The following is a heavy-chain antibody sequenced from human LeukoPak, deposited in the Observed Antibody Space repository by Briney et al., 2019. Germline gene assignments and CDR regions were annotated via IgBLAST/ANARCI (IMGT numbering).Heavy chain of an antibody. D-gene: IGHD3-16*01. J-gene: IGHJ4*02. CDR3: ARGSTFGGVIFDF. CDR1: GFTFDDYA. CDR2: ISWNGGSK. Sequence: GRSLRLSCAASGFTFDDYAMHWVRQAPGKGLEWVSGISWNGGSKYYADSVKGRFTISRDNAKNSLSLQMNSLRVEDTGIYFCARGSTFGGVIFDFWGQGAMVTVSS. V-gene: IGHV3-9*01.